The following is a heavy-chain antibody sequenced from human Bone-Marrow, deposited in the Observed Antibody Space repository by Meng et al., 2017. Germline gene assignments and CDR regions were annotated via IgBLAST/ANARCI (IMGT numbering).Heavy chain of an antibody. CDR2: INPSGGST. J-gene: IGHJ5*02. V-gene: IGHV1-46*01. CDR1: GYTFTSYY. D-gene: IGHD2-15*01. Sequence: ASVKVSCKASGYTFTSYYMHWVRQAPGQGLEWMGIINPSGGSTSYAQKFQGRVTMTRDTSTSTVYMELSSLRSDDTAVYYCARDGGYLNPVAAGENWFDPWGQGTLVTVSS. CDR3: ARDGGYLNPVAAGENWFDP.